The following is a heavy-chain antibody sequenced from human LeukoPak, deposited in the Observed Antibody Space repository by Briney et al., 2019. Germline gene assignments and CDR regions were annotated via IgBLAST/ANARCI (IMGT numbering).Heavy chain of an antibody. D-gene: IGHD5-12*01. V-gene: IGHV3-74*01. J-gene: IGHJ6*04. Sequence: GGSLRLSCAASGFTFSSYWVHWVRQAPGKGLVWVSRINSDGSSTSYADSVKGRFTISRDKAKNTLYLQMNSLRAEDTAVYYCARAGYSGYERDYYGMDVWGKGTTVTVSS. CDR2: INSDGSST. CDR1: GFTFSSYW. CDR3: ARAGYSGYERDYYGMDV.